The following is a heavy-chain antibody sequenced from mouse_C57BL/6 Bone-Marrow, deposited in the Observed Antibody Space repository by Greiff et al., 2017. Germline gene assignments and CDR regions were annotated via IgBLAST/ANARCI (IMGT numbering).Heavy chain of an antibody. Sequence: QVQLQQPGAELVMPGASVKLSCKASGYTFTSYWMHWVKQRPGQGLEWIGEIDPSDSYTNYNQKFKGKSTLTVDKSSSTAYMQLSSLTSEDSAVYYCARIYYYGSSSYYAMDYWGKGTSVTVSS. V-gene: IGHV1-69*01. J-gene: IGHJ4*01. D-gene: IGHD1-1*01. CDR2: IDPSDSYT. CDR3: ARIYYYGSSSYYAMDY. CDR1: GYTFTSYW.